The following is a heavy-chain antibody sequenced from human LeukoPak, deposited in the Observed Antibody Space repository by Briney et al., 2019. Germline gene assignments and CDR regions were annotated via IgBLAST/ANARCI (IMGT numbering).Heavy chain of an antibody. V-gene: IGHV3-30*03. CDR3: ATVTAYFQD. D-gene: IGHD4-17*01. CDR2: ITYDGYYK. CDR1: GFTFTTYG. Sequence: PGGSLRLSCAASGFTFTTYGMHWVRQSPGKGLEWVALITYDGYYKYYSDSVKGRFTISSDTSKNTLYLQLDSLRDEDTGVYYCATVTAYFQDWGQGTLVTVSS. J-gene: IGHJ1*01.